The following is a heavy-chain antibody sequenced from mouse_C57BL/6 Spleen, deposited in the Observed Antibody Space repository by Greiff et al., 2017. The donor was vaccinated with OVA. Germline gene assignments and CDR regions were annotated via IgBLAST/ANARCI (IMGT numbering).Heavy chain of an antibody. D-gene: IGHD2-4*01. CDR2: IDPSDSYT. CDR3: ARYPYDYDRRWYFDV. CDR1: GYTFTSYW. V-gene: IGHV1-69*01. J-gene: IGHJ1*03. Sequence: QVQLQQPGAELVMPGASVKLSCKASGYTFTSYWMHWVKQRPGQGLEWIGEIDPSDSYTNYNHKFKGKSTLTVDKSSSTAYMRLSSLTYEDCVVYYCARYPYDYDRRWYFDVWGTGTTVTVSS.